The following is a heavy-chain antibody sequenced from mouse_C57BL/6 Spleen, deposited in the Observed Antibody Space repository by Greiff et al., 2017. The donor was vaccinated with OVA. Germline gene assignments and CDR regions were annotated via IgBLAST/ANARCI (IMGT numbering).Heavy chain of an antibody. Sequence: VKLMESGAELARPGASVKLSCKASGYTFTSYGISWVKQRTGQGLEWIGEIYPRSGNTYYNEKFKGKATLTADKSSSTAYMELRSLTSEDAAVDFCARFRDYDGFAYWGQGTLVTVSA. D-gene: IGHD2-4*01. J-gene: IGHJ3*01. CDR2: IYPRSGNT. CDR3: ARFRDYDGFAY. CDR1: GYTFTSYG. V-gene: IGHV1-81*01.